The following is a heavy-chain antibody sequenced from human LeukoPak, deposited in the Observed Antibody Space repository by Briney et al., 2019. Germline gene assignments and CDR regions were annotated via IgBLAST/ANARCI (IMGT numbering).Heavy chain of an antibody. Sequence: GESLKISCKGSGYSFTSYWIGWVRQMPGKGLEWMGIIYPGDSDTRYSPSFQGQVTISADKSISTAYLQWSSLKASDTAMYYSARLGYCSSTSCHTLLDYWGQGTLVTVSS. D-gene: IGHD2-2*01. J-gene: IGHJ4*02. CDR1: GYSFTSYW. CDR3: ARLGYCSSTSCHTLLDY. V-gene: IGHV5-51*01. CDR2: IYPGDSDT.